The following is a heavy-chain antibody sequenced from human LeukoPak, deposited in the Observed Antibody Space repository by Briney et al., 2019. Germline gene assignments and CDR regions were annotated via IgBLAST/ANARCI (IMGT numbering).Heavy chain of an antibody. D-gene: IGHD2-2*01. CDR3: AREFTYLLLWTGWFDP. J-gene: IGHJ5*02. CDR1: GGSISSYY. V-gene: IGHV4-4*07. CDR2: IYTSGST. Sequence: SETLSLTCTVSGGSISSYYWSWIRQPAGKGLEWIGRIYTSGSTNYNPSLKSRVTMSVDTSKNQFSLKLSSVTAADTAVYYCAREFTYLLLWTGWFDPWGQGTLVTVSS.